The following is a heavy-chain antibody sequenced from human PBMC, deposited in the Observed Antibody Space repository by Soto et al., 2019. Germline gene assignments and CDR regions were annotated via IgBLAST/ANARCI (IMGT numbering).Heavy chain of an antibody. J-gene: IGHJ6*02. CDR1: GGSISSGGYY. D-gene: IGHD4-4*01. V-gene: IGHV4-31*03. CDR3: ARDRVTTLGGMDV. CDR2: IYYSGST. Sequence: SETLSLTCTVSGGSISSGGYYWSWIRQHPGKGLEWIGYIYYSGSTYYNPSLKSRVTISVDTSKNQFSLKLSSVTAADTAVYYCARDRVTTLGGMDVWGQGTTVTISS.